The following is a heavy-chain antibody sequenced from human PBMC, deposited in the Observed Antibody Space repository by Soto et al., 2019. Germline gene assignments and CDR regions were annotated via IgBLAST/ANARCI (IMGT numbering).Heavy chain of an antibody. V-gene: IGHV4-4*07. D-gene: IGHD4-4*01. CDR3: ARDMSDYSNYYYYYGMYV. CDR1: GGSISSYY. CDR2: IYTSGST. J-gene: IGHJ6*02. Sequence: SGTLALTSTVSGGSISSYYWSWILQPAGKGLEWIGRIYTSGSTNYNPSLKSRCTMSVDTSKNQFSLKLSSVTAADTAVYYCARDMSDYSNYYYYYGMYVWGQGTTVTVSS.